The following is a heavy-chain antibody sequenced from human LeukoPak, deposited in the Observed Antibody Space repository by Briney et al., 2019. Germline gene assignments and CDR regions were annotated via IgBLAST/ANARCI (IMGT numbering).Heavy chain of an antibody. CDR2: ISYDGSNK. CDR1: GFTFSSYA. CDR3: ARDRSSEDFWSGYYSDY. D-gene: IGHD3-3*01. J-gene: IGHJ4*02. V-gene: IGHV3-30-3*01. Sequence: QPGRSLRLSCAASGFTFSSYAMHWVRQAPGKGLEWVAVISYDGSNKYYADSVKGRFTISRDNSKNTLYLQMNSLRAEDTAVYYCARDRSSEDFWSGYYSDYWGQGTLVTVSS.